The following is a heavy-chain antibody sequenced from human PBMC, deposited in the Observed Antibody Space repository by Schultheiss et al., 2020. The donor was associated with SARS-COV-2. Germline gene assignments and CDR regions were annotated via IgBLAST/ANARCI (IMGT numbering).Heavy chain of an antibody. D-gene: IGHD3-10*01. V-gene: IGHV3-48*03. CDR3: ASVYYYASGTYYNVGVYGMDV. CDR1: GFIFSNYE. CDR2: ISSSGNTI. Sequence: GGSLRLSCAASGFIFSNYEMNWVRQAPGKGLEWVSYISSSGNTIYYADSVKGRFTIFRDNAENSLYLQMNSLRAEDTAGYYCASVYYYASGTYYNVGVYGMDVWGQGTTVTVSS. J-gene: IGHJ6*02.